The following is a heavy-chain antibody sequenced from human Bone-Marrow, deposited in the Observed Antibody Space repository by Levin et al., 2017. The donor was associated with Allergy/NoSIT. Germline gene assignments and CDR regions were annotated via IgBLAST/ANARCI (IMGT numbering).Heavy chain of an antibody. CDR2: VKSKTDGGAV. V-gene: IGHV3-15*01. CDR3: ASAVHSNYYYYYGFDV. D-gene: IGHD2/OR15-2a*01. J-gene: IGHJ6*02. Sequence: GGSLRLSCAASGFTVNDAWMSWVRQAPGKGLECIGRVKSKTDGGAVDYTTPLKGRFTISRDDSKNTLYLQMNSLKTEDTAVYYCASAVHSNYYYYYGFDVWGRGTTVTVSS. CDR1: GFTVNDAW.